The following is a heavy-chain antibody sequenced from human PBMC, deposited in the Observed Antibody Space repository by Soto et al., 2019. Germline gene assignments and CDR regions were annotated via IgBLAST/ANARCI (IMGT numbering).Heavy chain of an antibody. CDR2: ISYDGTNK. D-gene: IGHD6-19*01. J-gene: IGHJ4*02. V-gene: IGHV3-30-3*01. CDR1: GFTFSSYA. CDR3: ARVGSSGWYHFAY. Sequence: QAQLVESGGGVVQPGRSLRLSCAASGFTFSSYAMHWVRQAPGKGLEWVSVISYDGTNKYYADSVKGRFTISRDNSNNTLYLQMNSLRAEDTAVYYCARVGSSGWYHFAYRGQGTLVTVSS.